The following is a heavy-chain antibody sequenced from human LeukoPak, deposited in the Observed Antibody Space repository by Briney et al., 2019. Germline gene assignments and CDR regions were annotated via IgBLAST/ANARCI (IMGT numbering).Heavy chain of an antibody. CDR2: IYHSGST. CDR3: ARDRGIVVVPAANLNWNDDC. V-gene: IGHV4-38-2*02. Sequence: SETLSLTCAVSGYSISSGYYWGWIRQPPGKGLEWIGSIYHSGSTYYNPSLKSRVTISVDTSKNQFSLKLSSVTAADTAVYYCARDRGIVVVPAANLNWNDDCWGQGTLVTVSS. J-gene: IGHJ4*02. D-gene: IGHD2-2*01. CDR1: GYSISSGYY.